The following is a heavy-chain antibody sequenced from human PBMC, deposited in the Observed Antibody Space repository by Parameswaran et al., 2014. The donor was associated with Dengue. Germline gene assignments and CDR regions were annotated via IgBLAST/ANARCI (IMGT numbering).Heavy chain of an antibody. J-gene: IGHJ6*02. CDR2: ISAYNGHT. V-gene: IGHV1-18*01. Sequence: SWVRQAPGQGLEWMGWISAYNGHTNYVQKLQSRVTMTTDTFTRTAYMELRSLRSDDTAVYYCARIGLYCSSSSCYVTPDHYYGMDVWGQGTTVTVSS. CDR3: ARIGLYCSSSSCYVTPDHYYGMDV. D-gene: IGHD2-2*01.